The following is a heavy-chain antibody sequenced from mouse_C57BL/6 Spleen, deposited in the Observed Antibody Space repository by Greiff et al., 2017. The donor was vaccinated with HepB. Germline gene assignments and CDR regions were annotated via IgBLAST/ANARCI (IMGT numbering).Heavy chain of an antibody. V-gene: IGHV5-17*01. Sequence: EVQRVESGGGLVKPGGSLKLSCAASGFTFSDYGMHWVRQAPEKGLEWVAYISSGSSTIYYADTVKGRFTISRDNAKNTLFLQMTSLRSEDTAMYYCAKLYYGSSYFDYWGQCTTLTVSS. CDR2: ISSGSSTI. CDR3: AKLYYGSSYFDY. J-gene: IGHJ2*01. D-gene: IGHD1-1*01. CDR1: GFTFSDYG.